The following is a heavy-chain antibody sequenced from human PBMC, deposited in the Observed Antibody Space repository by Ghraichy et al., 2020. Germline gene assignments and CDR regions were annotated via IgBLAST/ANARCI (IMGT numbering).Heavy chain of an antibody. Sequence: LTCAASGFTFSSYSMNWVRQAPGKGLEWVSSISSSSSYMYYADSVKGRFTISRDNAKNSLYLQMNSLRAEDTAVYYCARVGIAVAGRPGSDDYWGQGTLVTVSS. D-gene: IGHD6-19*01. CDR1: GFTFSSYS. V-gene: IGHV3-21*01. J-gene: IGHJ4*02. CDR2: ISSSSSYM. CDR3: ARVGIAVAGRPGSDDY.